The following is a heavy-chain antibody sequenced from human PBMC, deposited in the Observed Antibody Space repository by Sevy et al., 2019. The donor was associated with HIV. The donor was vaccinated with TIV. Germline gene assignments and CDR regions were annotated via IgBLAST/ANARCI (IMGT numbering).Heavy chain of an antibody. Sequence: SETLSLTCTVSGVSISAGSYDWGWIRQPPGKGLEWIATIFFSGSTYYNPSLKSRVTISVDTSKSRFSLKLNSVTAADTAVYYCARQGGLADRAFDYWGQGTLVTVSS. CDR3: ARQGGLADRAFDY. J-gene: IGHJ4*02. D-gene: IGHD3-16*01. CDR1: GVSISAGSYD. V-gene: IGHV4-39*01. CDR2: IFFSGST.